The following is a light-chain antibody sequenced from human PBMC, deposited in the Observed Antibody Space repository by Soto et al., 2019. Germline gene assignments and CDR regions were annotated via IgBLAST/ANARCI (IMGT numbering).Light chain of an antibody. V-gene: IGKV3-20*01. CDR2: GAS. CDR1: QTITGTY. CDR3: QQYGRSKRWT. Sequence: EVVLTHFPGTLSLSPGERATLSCRASQTITGTYLAWYQQKPGQAPRLLIHGASTRATGIPDRFSGGGTGTDFNLNISRVEPEDFAMYYCQQYGRSKRWTFGQGTKVDIK. J-gene: IGKJ1*01.